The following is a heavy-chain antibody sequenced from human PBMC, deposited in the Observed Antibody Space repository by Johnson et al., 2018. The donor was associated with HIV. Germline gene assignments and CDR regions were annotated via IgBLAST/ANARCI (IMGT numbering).Heavy chain of an antibody. D-gene: IGHD5/OR15-5a*01. V-gene: IGHV3-30*02. CDR1: GFTFADYG. J-gene: IGHJ3*01. CDR2: IAHDESIT. CDR3: AKDENVGVWDSDAFDG. Sequence: QMLLVESGGGVVQPGGSLRLSCAASGFTFADYGMHWVRQPPGKGLEWVAFIAHDESITHYADSVKGRFTMSRDNSKNTLYLHMKSLRPEDTSIYYCAKDENVGVWDSDAFDGWGQGTVVTVSS.